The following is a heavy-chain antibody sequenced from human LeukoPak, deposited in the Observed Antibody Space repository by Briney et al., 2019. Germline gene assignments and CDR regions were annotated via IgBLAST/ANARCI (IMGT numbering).Heavy chain of an antibody. CDR3: ASRKLGNDY. CDR2: IYYTGSS. D-gene: IGHD7-27*01. V-gene: IGHV4-59*02. Sequence: SETLSLTCTISGGSVSDYYWSWIRQSPGKGLEWIGYIYYTGSSSYNPSLRSRVTISADTSKNQFSLKLSSVTAADTAVYYCASRKLGNDYWGQGTLVTVSS. CDR1: GGSVSDYY. J-gene: IGHJ4*01.